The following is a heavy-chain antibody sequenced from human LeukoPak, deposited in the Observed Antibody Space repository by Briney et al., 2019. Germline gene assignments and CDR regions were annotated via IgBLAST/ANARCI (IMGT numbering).Heavy chain of an antibody. Sequence: GGSLRLSCAASGFTFSSYWMHWVRQAPGKGLVWVSRINSDGSSTTYADSVKGRFTISRDNAKNTLYLQMNSLRAEDTAVYYRATSTYCSGGSCYSRTFQYWGQGTLVSVSS. CDR1: GFTFSSYW. D-gene: IGHD2-15*01. CDR3: ATSTYCSGGSCYSRTFQY. V-gene: IGHV3-74*01. J-gene: IGHJ4*02. CDR2: INSDGSST.